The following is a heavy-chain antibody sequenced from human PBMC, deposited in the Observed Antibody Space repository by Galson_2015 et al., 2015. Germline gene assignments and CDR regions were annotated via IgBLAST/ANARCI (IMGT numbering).Heavy chain of an antibody. V-gene: IGHV6-1*01. J-gene: IGHJ6*02. D-gene: IGHD5-12*01. CDR2: TYYRSKWYN. CDR3: ARDRYSGYDLFQYYYYGMDV. Sequence: CAISGDSVSSNSAAWNWIRQSPSRGLEWLGRTYYRSKWYNDYAVSVKSRITINPDTSKNQFSLQLNSVTPEDTAVYYCARDRYSGYDLFQYYYYGMDVWGQGTTVTVSS. CDR1: GDSVSSNSAA.